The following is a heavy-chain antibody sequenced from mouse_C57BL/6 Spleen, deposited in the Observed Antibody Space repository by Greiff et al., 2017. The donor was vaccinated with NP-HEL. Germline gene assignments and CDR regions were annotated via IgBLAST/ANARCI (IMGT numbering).Heavy chain of an antibody. CDR1: GYTFTDYY. V-gene: IGHV1-26*01. CDR2: INPNNGGT. CDR3: ARSGIYYSFAY. D-gene: IGHD2-1*01. J-gene: IGHJ3*01. Sequence: EVKLQQSGPELVKPGASVKISCKASGYTFTDYYMNWVKQSHGKSLEWIGDINPNNGGTSYNQKFKGKATLTVDKSSSTAYMELRSLTSEDSAVYYCARSGIYYSFAYWGQGTLVTVSA.